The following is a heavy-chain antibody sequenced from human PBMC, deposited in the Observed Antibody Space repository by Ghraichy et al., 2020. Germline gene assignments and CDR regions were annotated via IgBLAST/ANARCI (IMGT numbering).Heavy chain of an antibody. CDR2: ISCSGADT. CDR1: GFPFSRYA. Sequence: ETLSLTCAASGFPFSRYAMVWVRQAPGKGLESISSISCSGADTYYTDSVKGRFTIFRDNSKNTLYLQMNSLRAEDTAVYYCAKILVEDLLHYWYGMDVWGQGTTVTVSS. D-gene: IGHD2-2*01. J-gene: IGHJ6*02. V-gene: IGHV3-23*01. CDR3: AKILVEDLLHYWYGMDV.